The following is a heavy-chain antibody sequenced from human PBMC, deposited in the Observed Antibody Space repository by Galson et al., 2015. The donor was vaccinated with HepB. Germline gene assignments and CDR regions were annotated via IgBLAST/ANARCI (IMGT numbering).Heavy chain of an antibody. J-gene: IGHJ6*03. Sequence: SLRLSCAASGFTFSNAWMNWVRQAPGKGLEWVGRIKSKTDGGTTDYAAPVKGRFTISRDDSKNTLYLQMNSLKTEDTAVHYCTTASSSWPRYYYYYYMDVWGKGTTVTVSS. CDR3: TTASSSWPRYYYYYYMDV. CDR1: GFTFSNAW. D-gene: IGHD6-13*01. V-gene: IGHV3-15*07. CDR2: IKSKTDGGTT.